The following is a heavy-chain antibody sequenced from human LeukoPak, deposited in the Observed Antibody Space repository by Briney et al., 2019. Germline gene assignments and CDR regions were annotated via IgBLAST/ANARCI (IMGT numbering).Heavy chain of an antibody. CDR1: GFTFSSYW. CDR3: ARDRISMVRGAQGR. Sequence: PGGSLRLSCAASGFTFSSYWMSWVRQAPGKGLEWVANIKQDGSEKYYVDSVKGRFTISRDNAKNSLYLQMNSLRAEDTAVYYCARDRISMVRGAQGRWGQGTLVTVSS. CDR2: IKQDGSEK. J-gene: IGHJ4*02. V-gene: IGHV3-7*01. D-gene: IGHD3-10*01.